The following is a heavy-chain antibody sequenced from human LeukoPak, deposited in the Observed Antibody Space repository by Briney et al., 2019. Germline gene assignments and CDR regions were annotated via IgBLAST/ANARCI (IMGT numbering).Heavy chain of an antibody. V-gene: IGHV3-21*04. J-gene: IGHJ4*02. CDR3: ASTSITIFGVVIEGPFDY. CDR1: GFTFSSYS. CDR2: ISSSSSYI. Sequence: GGSLRLSCAASGFTFSSYSMNWVRQAPGKGLEWVSSISSSSSYIYYADSVKGRFTISRDNSKNTLYLQMNSLRAEDTAVYYCASTSITIFGVVIEGPFDYWGQGTLVTVSS. D-gene: IGHD3-3*01.